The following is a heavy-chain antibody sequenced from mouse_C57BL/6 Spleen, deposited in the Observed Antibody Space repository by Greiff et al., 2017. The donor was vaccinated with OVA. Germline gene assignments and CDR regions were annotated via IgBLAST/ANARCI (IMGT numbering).Heavy chain of an antibody. CDR1: GFTFSSYA. D-gene: IGHD1-1*01. J-gene: IGHJ2*01. CDR2: ISRGGDYT. CDR3: KRVRSYGSSFFYFDY. V-gene: IGHV5-9-1*02. Sequence: EVQLMESGEGLVKPGGSLKLSCAASGFTFSSYAMSWVRQTPEKRLEWVAYISRGGDYTYYADTVKGRFTISRDNARNTLYLQMSSLKSEDTAMYYCKRVRSYGSSFFYFDYWGQGTTLTVSS.